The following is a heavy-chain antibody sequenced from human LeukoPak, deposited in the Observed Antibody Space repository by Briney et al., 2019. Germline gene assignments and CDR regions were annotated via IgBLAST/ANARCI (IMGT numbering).Heavy chain of an antibody. J-gene: IGHJ6*02. D-gene: IGHD3-10*01. Sequence: SXXTFSSYGMHWVRQAPGKGLEWVAVISYDGSNKYYEDSVKGRFTISRDNSKNTLYLQMNSLRAEDTAVYYCAKIRITMVRGALGYYGMDVWGQGTTVT. CDR3: AKIRITMVRGALGYYGMDV. CDR1: XXTFSSYG. CDR2: ISYDGSNK. V-gene: IGHV3-30*18.